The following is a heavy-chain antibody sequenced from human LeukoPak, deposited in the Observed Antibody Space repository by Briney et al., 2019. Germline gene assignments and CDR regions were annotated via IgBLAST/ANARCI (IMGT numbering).Heavy chain of an antibody. J-gene: IGHJ6*03. V-gene: IGHV4-39*07. CDR3: ARAVVANNYYYYYYMDV. D-gene: IGHD3-22*01. Sequence: PSETLSLTCTVSGGSISSSSYYWGWIRQPPGTGLEWIGSIYYSGSTYYNPSLKSRVTISVDTSKNQFSLKLSSVTAADTAVYYCARAVVANNYYYYYYMDVWGKGTTVTVSS. CDR1: GGSISSSSYY. CDR2: IYYSGST.